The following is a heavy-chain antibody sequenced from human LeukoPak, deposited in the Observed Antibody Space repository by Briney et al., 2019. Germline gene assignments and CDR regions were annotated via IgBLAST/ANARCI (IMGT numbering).Heavy chain of an antibody. J-gene: IGHJ6*03. V-gene: IGHV3-21*01. Sequence: GGSLRLSCAASGFTFSTYAMNGVRQAPGKGLEGVSSISKSSDYIKYADSVRGRFTISRDNAKNSLYLQLNSLRAQDTAVYYCARHLEKDFWTGIYKDYYYYYMDVWGNGTTVTVSS. CDR1: GFTFSTYA. D-gene: IGHD3/OR15-3a*01. CDR2: ISKSSDYI. CDR3: ARHLEKDFWTGIYKDYYYYYMDV.